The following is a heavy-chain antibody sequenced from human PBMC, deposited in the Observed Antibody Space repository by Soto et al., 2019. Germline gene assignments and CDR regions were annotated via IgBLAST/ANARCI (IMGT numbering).Heavy chain of an antibody. CDR2: IIPILGIA. Sequence: QVQLVQSGAEVKKPGSSVKVSCKASGGTFSSYTISWVRQAPGQGLEWMGRIIPILGIANYAQKFQGRVTITADKSTSTAYMELSSLRSEDTAVYYCANYSCSGGSCPFDYWGQGTLVTVSS. J-gene: IGHJ4*02. D-gene: IGHD2-15*01. CDR1: GGTFSSYT. V-gene: IGHV1-69*02. CDR3: ANYSCSGGSCPFDY.